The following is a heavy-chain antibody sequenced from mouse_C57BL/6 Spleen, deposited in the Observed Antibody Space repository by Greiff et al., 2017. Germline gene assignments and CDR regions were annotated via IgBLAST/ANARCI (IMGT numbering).Heavy chain of an antibody. CDR1: GYSITSGYY. CDR2: ISYDGSN. Sequence: EVQRVESGPGLVKPSQSLSLTCSVTGYSITSGYYWNWIRQFPGNKLEWMGYISYDGSNNYNPSLKNRISITRDTSKNQFFLKLNSVTTEDTATYYCAKGSGDAMDYWGQGTSVTVSS. D-gene: IGHD3-1*01. J-gene: IGHJ4*01. CDR3: AKGSGDAMDY. V-gene: IGHV3-6*01.